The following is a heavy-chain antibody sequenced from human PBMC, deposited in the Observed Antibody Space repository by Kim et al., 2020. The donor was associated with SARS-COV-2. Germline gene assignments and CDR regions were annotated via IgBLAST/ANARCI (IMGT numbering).Heavy chain of an antibody. CDR2: IGHDGNSE. Sequence: GGSLRLSCAGSGFTFNGYALHWVRQAPGKGLEWVAFIGHDGNSEYYADTVKGRFTISRDNSKNTVFLQMHSLRAEDTAVYYCAKNYRYDGSGFYPRDYYYYGMEVWGQGTTVTVSS. CDR1: GFTFNGYA. D-gene: IGHD3-22*01. J-gene: IGHJ6*02. V-gene: IGHV3-30*02. CDR3: AKNYRYDGSGFYPRDYYYYGMEV.